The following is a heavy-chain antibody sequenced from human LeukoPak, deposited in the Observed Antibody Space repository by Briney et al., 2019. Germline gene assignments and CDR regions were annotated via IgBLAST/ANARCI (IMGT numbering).Heavy chain of an antibody. CDR2: IKSKTDGGTT. Sequence: KAGGSLRLSCAASGFTFSNAWMSWVRQAPGKGLEWVGRIKSKTDGGTTDYAAPVKGRFTISRDDSKNTLYLQMNSLKTEDTAVYYCTTVSIAAAGTHYYYGMDVWGQGTTVTVSS. J-gene: IGHJ6*02. CDR3: TTVSIAAAGTHYYYGMDV. V-gene: IGHV3-15*01. CDR1: GFTFSNAW. D-gene: IGHD6-13*01.